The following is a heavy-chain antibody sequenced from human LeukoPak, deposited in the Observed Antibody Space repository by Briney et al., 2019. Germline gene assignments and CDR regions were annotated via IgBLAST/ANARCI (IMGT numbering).Heavy chain of an antibody. CDR2: MYVTGTT. J-gene: IGHJ6*02. CDR3: ARENYYDSSGYSEGMDV. CDR1: GGSISDSY. D-gene: IGHD3-22*01. V-gene: IGHV4-4*07. Sequence: SETLSLTCTVSGGSISDSYLSWIRQPAGKGLEWIGRMYVTGTTNYNPSLRSRVTMPMDTSKNQFSLRLSSVTAADTAVYYCARENYYDSSGYSEGMDVWGQGTTVIVSS.